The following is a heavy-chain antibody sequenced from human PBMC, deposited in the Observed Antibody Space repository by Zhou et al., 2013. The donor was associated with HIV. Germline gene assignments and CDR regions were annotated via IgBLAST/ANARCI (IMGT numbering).Heavy chain of an antibody. Sequence: VQLVQSGAEVKKPGASVKVSCKASGYTFTTYYLHWVRQAPGQGLEWMGTVNPSGGSTTYAQKFRGRVTMTRDTSTSTVYMELSSLRSEDTAVYYCARDLDSSGYVYYFDYWGQGTLVTVSS. CDR1: GYTFTTYY. V-gene: IGHV1-46*01. J-gene: IGHJ4*02. CDR3: ARDLDSSGYVYYFDY. D-gene: IGHD3-22*01. CDR2: VNPSGGST.